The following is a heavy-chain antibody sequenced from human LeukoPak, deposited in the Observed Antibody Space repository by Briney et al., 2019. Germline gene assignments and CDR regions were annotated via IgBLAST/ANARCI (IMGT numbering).Heavy chain of an antibody. D-gene: IGHD4-17*01. Sequence: PGGSLRLSCAASGFTFSSYTMSWVRQAPGKGLAWVSAISGSGGSTYYADSVKGRFTISRDNSKNTLYLQMNSLRAEDTAIYYCARTFYADSSLDYWGQGTLVTVSS. J-gene: IGHJ4*02. CDR1: GFTFSSYT. V-gene: IGHV3-23*01. CDR2: ISGSGGST. CDR3: ARTFYADSSLDY.